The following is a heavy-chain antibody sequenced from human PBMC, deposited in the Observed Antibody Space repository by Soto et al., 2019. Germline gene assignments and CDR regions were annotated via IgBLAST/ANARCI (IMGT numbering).Heavy chain of an antibody. CDR1: GGSISGFD. Sequence: SETLSLTCIVSGGSISGFDWSWTRQPPGKGLERIGYIHRGGNTYYSPSLENRVTISVDTSKNQFSLKLRSVTAADTAVYYCARGGWSNDFWGQGILVTVSS. CDR3: ARGGWSNDF. J-gene: IGHJ4*02. V-gene: IGHV4-59*01. CDR2: IHRGGNT. D-gene: IGHD6-19*01.